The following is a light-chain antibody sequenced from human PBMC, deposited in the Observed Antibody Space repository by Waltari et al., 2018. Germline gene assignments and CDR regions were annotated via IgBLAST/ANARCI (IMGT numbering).Light chain of an antibody. CDR1: QSISSW. CDR2: KAA. J-gene: IGKJ1*01. CDR3: LQYSNYSWT. Sequence: DVQLTQSPSTLSASVGDRVTITCRASQSISSWLAWYQKKPGQAPQVLIYKAATLQSGVPSRFSGSGSGTEFTLTIASLQPDDVATYYCLQYSNYSWTFGQGTKVEIK. V-gene: IGKV1-5*03.